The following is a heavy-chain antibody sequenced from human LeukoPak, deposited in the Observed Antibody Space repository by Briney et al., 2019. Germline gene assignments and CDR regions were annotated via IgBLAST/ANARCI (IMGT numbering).Heavy chain of an antibody. V-gene: IGHV3-23*01. Sequence: GGALRLSCAASGFTLSSYAMSWVRQAPGKGLEWVSAISGSGGSTYYADSVKGRFTISRDNSKNELYLQMNSLRAEDLAVYYCAKGCGNPRGDYYYYYMDVWGKRTTITVSS. CDR1: GFTLSSYA. D-gene: IGHD4-23*01. J-gene: IGHJ6*03. CDR3: AKGCGNPRGDYYYYYMDV. CDR2: ISGSGGST.